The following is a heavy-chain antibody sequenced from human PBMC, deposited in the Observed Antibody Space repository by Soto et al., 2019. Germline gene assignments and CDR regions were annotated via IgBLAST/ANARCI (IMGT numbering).Heavy chain of an antibody. CDR1: GYTFTGYY. CDR2: INPNSGGT. D-gene: IGHD6-13*01. V-gene: IGHV1-2*04. Sequence: ASVKVSCKASGYTFTGYYMHWVRQAPGQGLEWMGWINPNSGGTNYAQKFQGWVTMTRDTSISTAYMELSRLRSDDTAVYYCASHSGIAAAGYYYYGMDVWGQGTTVTVSS. J-gene: IGHJ6*02. CDR3: ASHSGIAAAGYYYYGMDV.